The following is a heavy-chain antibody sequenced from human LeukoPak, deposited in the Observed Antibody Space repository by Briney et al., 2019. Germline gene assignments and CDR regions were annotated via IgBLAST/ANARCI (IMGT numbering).Heavy chain of an antibody. CDR1: GFTFRSYW. CDR2: IKQDGSEK. Sequence: PGGSLRLSCAASGFTFRSYWMSWVRQAPGKGLEWVANIKQDGSEKYYVDSVKGRFTISRDNAKNSLYLQMNSLRAKDTAVYYCARDRVAAAGTPFDYWGQGTLVTVSS. J-gene: IGHJ4*02. D-gene: IGHD6-13*01. V-gene: IGHV3-7*05. CDR3: ARDRVAAAGTPFDY.